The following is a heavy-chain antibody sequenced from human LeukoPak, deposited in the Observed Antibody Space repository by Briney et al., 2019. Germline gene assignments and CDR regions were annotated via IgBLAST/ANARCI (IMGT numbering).Heavy chain of an antibody. CDR3: ARGSGWYYY. V-gene: IGHV4-59*01. Sequence: SETLSLTCTVSGGSISSYYWSWIRQPPGKGLEWIGYSYYSGSTNYNPSLKSRVTISVDTTKNQVSLKLSSMTAADTAVYYCARGSGWYYYWGQGTLVTVSS. CDR2: SYYSGST. J-gene: IGHJ4*02. CDR1: GGSISSYY. D-gene: IGHD6-19*01.